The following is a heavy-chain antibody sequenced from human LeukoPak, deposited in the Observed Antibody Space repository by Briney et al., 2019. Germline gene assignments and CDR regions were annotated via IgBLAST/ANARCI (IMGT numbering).Heavy chain of an antibody. D-gene: IGHD2-2*01. Sequence: PSQTLSLTCTVSGGSISSGSYYWSWIRQPAGKGLEWIGRIYTSGSTNYNPSLKSRVTISVDTSKNQFSLKLSSVTAADTAVYYCARGVVVPAAIGAFDIWGQGTMVTVSS. CDR2: IYTSGST. CDR3: ARGVVVPAAIGAFDI. V-gene: IGHV4-61*02. J-gene: IGHJ3*02. CDR1: GGSISSGSYY.